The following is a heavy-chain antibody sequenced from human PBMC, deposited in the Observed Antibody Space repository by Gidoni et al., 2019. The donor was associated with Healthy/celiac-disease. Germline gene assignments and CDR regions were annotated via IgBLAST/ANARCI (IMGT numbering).Heavy chain of an antibody. CDR1: GFTFGDYA. D-gene: IGHD5-12*01. CDR2: IRSKAYGGTT. V-gene: IGHV3-49*05. Sequence: EVQLVESGGGLVKPGRSLRLSCTASGFTFGDYAMSWFRQAPGKGLEWVGFIRSKAYGGTTEYAASVKGRFTISRDDSKSIAYLQMNSLKTEDTAVYYCTRVGYNWGFRFDYWGQGTLVTVSS. J-gene: IGHJ4*02. CDR3: TRVGYNWGFRFDY.